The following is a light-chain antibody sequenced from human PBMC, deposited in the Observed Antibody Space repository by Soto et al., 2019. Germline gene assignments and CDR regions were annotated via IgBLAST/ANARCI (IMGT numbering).Light chain of an antibody. J-gene: IGKJ1*01. CDR1: QSISSW. CDR3: QQYNSYQPT. CDR2: DAS. V-gene: IGKV1-5*01. Sequence: DIQMTQSPSTLSASVGDRVTITCRASQSISSWLAWYQQKRGKAPKLLIYDASSLESGVPSRFSGSGSGTEFTLTISSLQPDDFATYYCQQYNSYQPTFGQGTKVEIK.